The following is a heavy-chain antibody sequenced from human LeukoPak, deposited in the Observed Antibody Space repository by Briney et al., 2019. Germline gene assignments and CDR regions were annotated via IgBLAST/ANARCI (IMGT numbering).Heavy chain of an antibody. CDR3: AKDRYSSGRYGWFDP. CDR1: GFTFDDYA. CDR2: ISWNSGSI. D-gene: IGHD6-19*01. Sequence: GRTQRLSCAASGFTFDDYAMHWVRQPPGKGLEWVRGISWNSGSIGYADSVKGRFTIFRDNAKNSLYLQMNSLRAEDTALYYCAKDRYSSGRYGWFDPWGQGTLVTVSS. J-gene: IGHJ5*02. V-gene: IGHV3-9*01.